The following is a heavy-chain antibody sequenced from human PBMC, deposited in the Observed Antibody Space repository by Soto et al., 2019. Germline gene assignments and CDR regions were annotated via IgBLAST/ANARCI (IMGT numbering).Heavy chain of an antibody. J-gene: IGHJ5*02. CDR3: AREIPGGWFVP. V-gene: IGHV6-1*01. Sequence: TLSLTCAISGDSVSSNSAACTWIRQSSSRGLEWVVSTYYRSKWYNDYAVSVKSRITINPDTSKNEFSLQLNSVTPEDTAVYYCAREIPGGWFVPWGQGPLVTVSS. CDR2: TYYRSKWYN. CDR1: GDSVSSNSAA. D-gene: IGHD2-2*02.